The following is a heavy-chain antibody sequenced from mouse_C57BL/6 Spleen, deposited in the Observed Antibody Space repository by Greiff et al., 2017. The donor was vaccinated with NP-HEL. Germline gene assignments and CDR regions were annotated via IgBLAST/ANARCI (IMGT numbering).Heavy chain of an antibody. CDR1: GYTFTSYW. J-gene: IGHJ4*01. V-gene: IGHV1-64*01. Sequence: QVQLQQPGAELVKPGASVKLSCKASGYTFTSYWMHWVKQRPGQGLEWIGMIHPNSGSTNYNEKFKSKATLTVDKSSSTAYMQLSSLTSEDSAVYYCARPGKGYYYAMDYWGQGTSVTVSS. D-gene: IGHD4-1*01. CDR3: ARPGKGYYYAMDY. CDR2: IHPNSGST.